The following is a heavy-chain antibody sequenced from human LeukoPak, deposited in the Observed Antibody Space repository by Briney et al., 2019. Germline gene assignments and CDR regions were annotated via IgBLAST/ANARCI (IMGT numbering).Heavy chain of an antibody. J-gene: IGHJ4*02. CDR3: ARRRDYGSGSLYFDY. CDR1: GGSLSSNCYY. D-gene: IGHD3-10*01. CDR2: IYYSGNT. V-gene: IGHV4-39*01. Sequence: PSETLSLTCTVSGGSLSSNCYYWVWLPPPPGKALVGNGNIYYSGNTNYSPSLKTRVTISVDTSKNQFSLKLSSVTAAVTAVYYCARRRDYGSGSLYFDYWGQGTLVTVSS.